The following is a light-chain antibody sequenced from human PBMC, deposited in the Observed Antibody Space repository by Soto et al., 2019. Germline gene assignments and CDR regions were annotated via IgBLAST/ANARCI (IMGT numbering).Light chain of an antibody. CDR3: QSYDSSLSGCVV. CDR2: GNS. V-gene: IGLV1-40*01. J-gene: IGLJ2*01. Sequence: QAVVTQPPSVSGAPGQRVTISCTGSSSNIGAGYDVHWYQQLPGTAPKLLIYGNSNRPSGVPDRFSGSKSGTSASLAITGVQAEDEADYYCQSYDSSLSGCVVFGGGTKLTVL. CDR1: SSNIGAGYD.